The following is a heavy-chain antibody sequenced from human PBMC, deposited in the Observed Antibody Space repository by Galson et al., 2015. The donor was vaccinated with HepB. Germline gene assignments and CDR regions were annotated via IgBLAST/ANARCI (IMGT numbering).Heavy chain of an antibody. Sequence: SLRLSCAASGFTFSSYGMHWVRQAPGKGLEWVAVIWYDGSNKYYADSVKGRFTISRDNSKNTLYLQMNSLRAEDTAVYYCARERGGYCSGGSCYWDAFDIWGQGTMVTVSS. J-gene: IGHJ3*02. CDR1: GFTFSSYG. CDR3: ARERGGYCSGGSCYWDAFDI. CDR2: IWYDGSNK. D-gene: IGHD2-15*01. V-gene: IGHV3-33*08.